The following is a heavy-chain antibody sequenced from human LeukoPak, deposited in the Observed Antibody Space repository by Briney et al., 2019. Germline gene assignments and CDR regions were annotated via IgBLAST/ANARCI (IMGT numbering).Heavy chain of an antibody. CDR1: GFSFSSYI. D-gene: IGHD4/OR15-4a*01. Sequence: GGSLRLSCAASGFSFSSYIMNWVRQAPGKGLEWVSYISSSSSTIYYADSVKGRFTISRHNAKNSLFLQMNSLRAEDTAVYYCARDTLGEGEDANYAVYYFDYWGQGTVVTVSS. CDR2: ISSSSSTI. J-gene: IGHJ4*02. V-gene: IGHV3-48*01. CDR3: ARDTLGEGEDANYAVYYFDY.